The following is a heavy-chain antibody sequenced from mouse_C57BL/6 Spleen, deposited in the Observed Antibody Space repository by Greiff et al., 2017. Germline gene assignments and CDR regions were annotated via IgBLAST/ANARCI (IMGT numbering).Heavy chain of an antibody. J-gene: IGHJ3*01. D-gene: IGHD2-4*01. CDR2: ISDGGSYT. V-gene: IGHV5-4*03. CDR1: GFTFSSYA. CDR3: ASYYDYDVRFAY. Sequence: EVKLMESGGGLVKPGGSLKLSCEASGFTFSSYAMSWVRQTPEKRLEWVATISDGGSYTYYPDNVKGRFTISRDNAKNNLYLQMSHLKSEDTAMYYCASYYDYDVRFAYWGQGTLVTVSA.